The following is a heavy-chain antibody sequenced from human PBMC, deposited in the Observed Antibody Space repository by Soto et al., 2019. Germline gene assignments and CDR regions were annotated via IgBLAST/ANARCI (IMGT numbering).Heavy chain of an antibody. CDR1: GFTFSSYG. Sequence: GGSLRLSCAASGFTFSSYGMHWVRQAPGKGLEWVAVISYDGSNKYYADSVKGRFTISRDNSKNTLYLQMNSLRAEDTAVYYCAKYHRYCSSTSCPGRFDPWGQGTLVTVSS. CDR2: ISYDGSNK. CDR3: AKYHRYCSSTSCPGRFDP. V-gene: IGHV3-30*18. D-gene: IGHD2-2*01. J-gene: IGHJ5*02.